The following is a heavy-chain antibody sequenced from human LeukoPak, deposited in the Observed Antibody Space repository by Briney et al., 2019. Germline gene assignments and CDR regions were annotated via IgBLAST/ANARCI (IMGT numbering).Heavy chain of an antibody. J-gene: IGHJ5*02. CDR3: ATCERYCSSTSCYNWFDP. Sequence: SETLSLTCTVSGGSISSYYWSWIRQPPGKGLEWIGYIYYSGSTNYNPSLKSRVTISVDTSKNQFSLKLSSVTAADTAVYYCATCERYCSSTSCYNWFDPWGQGTLVTVSS. V-gene: IGHV4-59*08. CDR2: IYYSGST. CDR1: GGSISSYY. D-gene: IGHD2-2*01.